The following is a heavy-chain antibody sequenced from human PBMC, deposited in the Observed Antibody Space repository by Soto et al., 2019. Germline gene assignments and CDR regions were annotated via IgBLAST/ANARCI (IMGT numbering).Heavy chain of an antibody. CDR1: GFTFSSYW. J-gene: IGHJ4*02. CDR3: AREGLVAAADY. V-gene: IGHV3-7*01. D-gene: IGHD2-15*01. Sequence: EVQLVESGGGLVQPGGSLRLSCAASGFTFSSYWMSWVRQAPGKGLEWVANIKQDGSEKYYVDSVKGRFTISRDNATNSLYLQMNSLRADDTAVYYCAREGLVAAADYWGQGTLVTVSS. CDR2: IKQDGSEK.